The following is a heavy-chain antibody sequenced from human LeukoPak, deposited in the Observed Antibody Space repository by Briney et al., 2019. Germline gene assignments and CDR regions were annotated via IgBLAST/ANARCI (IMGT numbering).Heavy chain of an antibody. CDR1: DGSLSSYY. Sequence: PSETLSLTCTVSDGSLSSYYWSWIRQPAGKGLEWIGRIYTGGSTNYNPSLKSRVTISVDTSKNQFSLKLSSVTTADTAVYYCATRSYDFWSGYTPANAFDIWGQGTMVTVSS. D-gene: IGHD3-3*01. CDR2: IYTGGST. CDR3: ATRSYDFWSGYTPANAFDI. V-gene: IGHV4-4*07. J-gene: IGHJ3*02.